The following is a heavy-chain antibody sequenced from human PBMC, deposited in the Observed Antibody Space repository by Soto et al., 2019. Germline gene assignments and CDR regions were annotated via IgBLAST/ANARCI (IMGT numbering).Heavy chain of an antibody. CDR1: GFTFSSYS. V-gene: IGHV3-48*01. D-gene: IGHD6-19*01. Sequence: EVQLVESGGGLVQPGGSLRLSCAASGFTFSSYSMNWVRQAPGKGLEWVSYISSSSSTIYYADSVKGRFTISRDNAKNSLYLQMDSLRAEDTGVYYCAGEQGSGWYFDYWGQGTLVTVSS. J-gene: IGHJ4*02. CDR2: ISSSSSTI. CDR3: AGEQGSGWYFDY.